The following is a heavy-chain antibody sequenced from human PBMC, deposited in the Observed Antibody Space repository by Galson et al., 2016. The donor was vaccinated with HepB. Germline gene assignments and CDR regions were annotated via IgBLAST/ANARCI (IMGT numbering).Heavy chain of an antibody. V-gene: IGHV3-21*01. Sequence: SLRLSCAASGFTFSSYSMNWVRQAPGKGLEWVSSISSSSSYIYYADSVKGRFTISRDNAKNSLYLQMNSLRAEDTAVYYCARDWGTSKPGMDVWGQGTTVTVSS. J-gene: IGHJ6*02. CDR2: ISSSSSYI. CDR1: GFTFSSYS. D-gene: IGHD3-16*01. CDR3: ARDWGTSKPGMDV.